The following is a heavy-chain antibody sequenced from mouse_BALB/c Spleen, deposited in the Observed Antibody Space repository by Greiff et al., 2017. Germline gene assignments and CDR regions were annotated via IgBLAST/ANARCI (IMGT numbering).Heavy chain of an antibody. Sequence: VQLQQSGAELVKPGASVKLSCKASGYTFTSYYMYWVKQRPGQGLEWIGGINPSNGGTNFNEKFKSKATLTVDKSSSTAYMQLSSLTSEDSAVYYCARRRNGYAFAYWGQGTLVTVSA. CDR1: GYTFTSYY. CDR2: INPSNGGT. D-gene: IGHD2-14*01. CDR3: ARRRNGYAFAY. J-gene: IGHJ3*01. V-gene: IGHV1S81*02.